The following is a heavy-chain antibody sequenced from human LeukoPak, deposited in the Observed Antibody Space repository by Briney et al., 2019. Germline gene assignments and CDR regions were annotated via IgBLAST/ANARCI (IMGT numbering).Heavy chain of an antibody. CDR2: ISGSGGTT. D-gene: IGHD4-17*01. J-gene: IGHJ4*02. CDR1: GFTFSSYW. V-gene: IGHV3-23*01. Sequence: GGSLRLSCAASGFTFSSYWMSWVRQAPGKGLEWVSAISGSGGTTYYADSVKGRFTISRDNSKNTLYLQMNSLRAEDTAVYYCAKGNYGARDFGYWGQGTLVTVSS. CDR3: AKGNYGARDFGY.